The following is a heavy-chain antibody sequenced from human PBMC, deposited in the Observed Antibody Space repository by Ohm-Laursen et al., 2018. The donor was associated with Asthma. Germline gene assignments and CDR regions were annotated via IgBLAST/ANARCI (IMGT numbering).Heavy chain of an antibody. V-gene: IGHV4-59*01. J-gene: IGHJ5*02. CDR1: GDSINNFY. Sequence: GTLSLTCSVSGDSINNFYGHWIRQPPGKGLEWIGYIHDSGNTQYNPSLKSRVTISLDTSKRQFSLSLNSASAADTAVYYCARGVVSRTTPNWFDPWGQGTLVTVSS. CDR2: IHDSGNT. D-gene: IGHD2/OR15-2a*01. CDR3: ARGVVSRTTPNWFDP.